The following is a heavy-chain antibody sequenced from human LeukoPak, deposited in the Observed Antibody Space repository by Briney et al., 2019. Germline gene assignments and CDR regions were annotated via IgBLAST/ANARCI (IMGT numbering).Heavy chain of an antibody. D-gene: IGHD1-26*01. V-gene: IGHV3-30*03. CDR2: ISYDGSNK. J-gene: IGHJ3*02. Sequence: PGGSLRLSCAASGFTFSSYGMHWVRQAPGKGLEWVAVISYDGSNKYYADSVKGRFTISRDNSKNTMYLQMNSLRAEDTAVYYCARDITIVGGYDAFDIWGQGTMVTVSS. CDR1: GFTFSSYG. CDR3: ARDITIVGGYDAFDI.